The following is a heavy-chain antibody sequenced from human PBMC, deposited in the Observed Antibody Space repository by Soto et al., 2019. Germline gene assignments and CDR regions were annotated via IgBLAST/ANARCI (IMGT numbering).Heavy chain of an antibody. CDR1: GFTFSSYA. V-gene: IGHV3-23*01. D-gene: IGHD5-18*01. CDR3: TRDSLTRGYSHD. CDR2: MSGSGDTT. J-gene: IGHJ4*02. Sequence: GGSLRLSCAASGFTFSSYAMSWVRQAPGKGLEWVSSMSGSGDTTYYADSVKGRFTVSRDNSKNTLYLQMNSLRAEDTAVYHCTRDSLTRGYSHDWGRGTLVTVSS.